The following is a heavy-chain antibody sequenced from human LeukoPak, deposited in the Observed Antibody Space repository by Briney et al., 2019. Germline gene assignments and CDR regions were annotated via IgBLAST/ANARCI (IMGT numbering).Heavy chain of an antibody. J-gene: IGHJ4*02. V-gene: IGHV1-18*01. Sequence: ASVKVSCKASGYTFTSYGISWVRQAPGQGLAWMGWISAYNGNTNYAQKLQGRVTITADKSTSTAYMELSSLRSEDTAVYYCARAPASHYYDSSGYIDYWGQGTLVTVSS. CDR3: ARAPASHYYDSSGYIDY. CDR1: GYTFTSYG. CDR2: ISAYNGNT. D-gene: IGHD3-22*01.